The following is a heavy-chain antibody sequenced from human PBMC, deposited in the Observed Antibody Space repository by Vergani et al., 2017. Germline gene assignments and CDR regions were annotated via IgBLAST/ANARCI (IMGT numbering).Heavy chain of an antibody. Sequence: EVQLLESGGGLAQPGGSLRLSCAASGFTFDDYAMHWVRQAPGKGLEWVSGISWNSGSIGYADSVKGRFTISRDNAKNSLYLQMNSLRAEDTALYYCAKERREYWYFDLWGRGTLVTVSS. CDR1: GFTFDDYA. CDR3: AKERREYWYFDL. CDR2: ISWNSGSI. D-gene: IGHD1-26*01. J-gene: IGHJ2*01. V-gene: IGHV3-9*01.